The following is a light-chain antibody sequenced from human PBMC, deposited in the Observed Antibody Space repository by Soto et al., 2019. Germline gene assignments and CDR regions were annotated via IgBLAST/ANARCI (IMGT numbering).Light chain of an antibody. V-gene: IGLV3-1*01. Sequence: SYELTQPPSVSVSRGQTASISCSGDNLGDKYTSWYQQKPGQSPVLVIYQDNRRPSGIPERFSGSNSGNTATLTISGTQAMDEAVYYCQAWDGSTYTFGIGTKLTVL. CDR1: NLGDKY. J-gene: IGLJ1*01. CDR3: QAWDGSTYT. CDR2: QDN.